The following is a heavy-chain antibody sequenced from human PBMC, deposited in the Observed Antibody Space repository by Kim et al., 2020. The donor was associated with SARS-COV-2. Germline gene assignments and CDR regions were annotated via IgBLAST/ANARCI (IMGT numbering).Heavy chain of an antibody. J-gene: IGHJ6*02. CDR3: AKDRARFQGYYYYGMDV. CDR2: ISYDGSNK. Sequence: GGSLRLSCAASGFTFSSYGMHWVRQAPGKGLEWVAVISYDGSNKYYADSVKGRFTISRDNSKNTLYLQMNSLRAEDTAVYYCAKDRARFQGYYYYGMDVWGQGTTVTVSS. V-gene: IGHV3-30*18. CDR1: GFTFSSYG. D-gene: IGHD3-3*01.